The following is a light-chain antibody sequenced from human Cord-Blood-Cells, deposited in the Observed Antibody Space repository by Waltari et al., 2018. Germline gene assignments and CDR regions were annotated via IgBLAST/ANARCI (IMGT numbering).Light chain of an antibody. J-gene: IGLJ1*01. CDR2: EVS. CDR1: SSDVGGYNY. CDR3: SAYAGSNNYV. Sequence: QSALTQPPSASGSPGQSVTISCTGTSSDVGGYNYVSWYQQHPGKAPKLMIYEVSKRPSGVRDRVSGSKSGNTASLTGSGLQAEDEADYYCSAYAGSNNYVFGTGTKVTVL. V-gene: IGLV2-8*01.